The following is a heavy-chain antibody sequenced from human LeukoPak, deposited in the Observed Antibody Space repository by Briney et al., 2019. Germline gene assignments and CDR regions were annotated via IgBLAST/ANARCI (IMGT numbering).Heavy chain of an antibody. CDR2: IYYSGST. J-gene: IGHJ3*02. CDR3: ARGRRGYCSSTSCYAGDAFDI. CDR1: GGSISSYY. V-gene: IGHV4-59*12. Sequence: SETLSLTCTVSGGSISSYYWSWIRQPPGKGLEWIGYIYYSGSTNYNPSLKSRVTISVDTSKNQFSLKLSSVTAADTAVYYCARGRRGYCSSTSCYAGDAFDIWGQGTMVTVSS. D-gene: IGHD2-2*01.